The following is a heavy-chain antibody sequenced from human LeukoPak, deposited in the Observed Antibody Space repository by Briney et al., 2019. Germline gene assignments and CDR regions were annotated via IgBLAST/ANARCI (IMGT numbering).Heavy chain of an antibody. V-gene: IGHV4-34*01. CDR3: ARGSNDFWSGYYTGIRWGWFDP. Sequence: SETLSLTCAVYGGSFSGYYWSWIRQPPGKGLEWIGEINHSGSTNYNSSLKSRVTISVDTSKNQFSLKLSSVTAADTAVYYCARGSNDFWSGYYTGIRWGWFDPWGQGTLVTVSS. J-gene: IGHJ5*02. D-gene: IGHD3-3*01. CDR2: INHSGST. CDR1: GGSFSGYY.